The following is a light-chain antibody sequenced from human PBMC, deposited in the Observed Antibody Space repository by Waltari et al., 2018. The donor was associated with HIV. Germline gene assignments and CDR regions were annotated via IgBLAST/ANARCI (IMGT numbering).Light chain of an antibody. V-gene: IGLV2-8*01. CDR1: SSDVGGYDY. CDR2: EVS. J-gene: IGLJ2*01. CDR3: SSYTSSSPVGV. Sequence: QSALTQPPSASGSPGQSVTIACTGTSSDVGGYDYVSWYQQHPGKAPKLMIYEVSKRPSGVPDRFSGSKSGNTASLTISGLQAEDEADYYCSSYTSSSPVGVFGGGTKLTVL.